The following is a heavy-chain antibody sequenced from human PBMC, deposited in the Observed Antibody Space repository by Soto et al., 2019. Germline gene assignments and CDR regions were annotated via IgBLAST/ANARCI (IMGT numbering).Heavy chain of an antibody. CDR2: MNPNSGNT. V-gene: IGHV1-8*01. Sequence: ASVKVSCKASGYTFTSYDINWVRQATGQGLEWMGWMNPNSGNTGYAQKFQGRVTMTRNTSISTAYMELSSLRSEDTAVYYCAREGSYCSGGGCYFSWFDPWGQGTLVTVSS. D-gene: IGHD2-15*01. J-gene: IGHJ5*02. CDR1: GYTFTSYD. CDR3: AREGSYCSGGGCYFSWFDP.